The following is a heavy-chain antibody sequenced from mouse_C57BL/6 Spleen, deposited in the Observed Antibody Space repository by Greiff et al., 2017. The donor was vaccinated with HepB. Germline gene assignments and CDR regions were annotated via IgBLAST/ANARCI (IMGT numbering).Heavy chain of an antibody. V-gene: IGHV5-12*01. Sequence: DVKLVESGGGLVQPGGSLKLSCAASGFTFSDYYMYWVRQTPEKRLEWVAYISNGGGSTYYPDTVKGRFTISRDNAKNTLYLQMSRLKSEDTAMYYCARHGYYGSSSAWFAYWGQGTLVTVSA. D-gene: IGHD1-1*01. CDR3: ARHGYYGSSSAWFAY. CDR1: GFTFSDYY. CDR2: ISNGGGST. J-gene: IGHJ3*01.